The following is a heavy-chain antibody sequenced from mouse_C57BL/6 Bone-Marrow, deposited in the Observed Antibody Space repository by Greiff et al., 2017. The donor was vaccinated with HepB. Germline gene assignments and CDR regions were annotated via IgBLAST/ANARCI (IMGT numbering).Heavy chain of an antibody. Sequence: QVQLQQPGAELVRPGSSVKLSCKASGYTFTSYWMHWVKQRPIQGLEWIGNIDTSDSETHYNQKFKDKATLTVDKSSSTAYMQLSSLTSEDSAVYYCARGKVSTLVEMDYWGQGTSVTVSS. CDR2: IDTSDSET. V-gene: IGHV1-52*01. CDR3: ARGKVSTLVEMDY. J-gene: IGHJ4*01. D-gene: IGHD1-1*01. CDR1: GYTFTSYW.